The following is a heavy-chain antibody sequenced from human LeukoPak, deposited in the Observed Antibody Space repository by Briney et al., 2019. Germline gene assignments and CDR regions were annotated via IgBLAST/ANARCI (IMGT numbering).Heavy chain of an antibody. J-gene: IGHJ4*02. V-gene: IGHV3-30*18. D-gene: IGHD3-10*01. Sequence: PGGSLRLSCAASGFTFSSYGMHWVRQAPGKGLEWVAVISYDGSNKYYADSVKGRFTISRDNSKNTLYLQMNSLRAEDTAVYYCAKGNHYYYGSGSYQDYWGQGTLVTVSS. CDR2: ISYDGSNK. CDR1: GFTFSSYG. CDR3: AKGNHYYYGSGSYQDY.